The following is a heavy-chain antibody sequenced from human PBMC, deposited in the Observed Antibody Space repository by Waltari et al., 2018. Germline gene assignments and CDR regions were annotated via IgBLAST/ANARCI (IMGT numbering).Heavy chain of an antibody. CDR3: AKDGSASRLVRYYLDS. J-gene: IGHJ4*02. V-gene: IGHV3-33*06. Sequence: QVQLVESGGGVVQPGRSLRLSCAASGITCSRYAMQWVRQAPGKGLEWVAVIWYDGSYKFYADSVKGRFSISRDNPKNTLHLQMDSLRAEDSAIYYCAKDGSASRLVRYYLDSWGPGTLVTVSS. CDR2: IWYDGSYK. CDR1: GITCSRYA. D-gene: IGHD2-8*02.